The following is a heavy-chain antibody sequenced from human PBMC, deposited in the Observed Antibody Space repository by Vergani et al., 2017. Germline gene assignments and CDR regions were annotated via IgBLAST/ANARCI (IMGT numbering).Heavy chain of an antibody. V-gene: IGHV3-7*01. CDR1: GFTFSSSW. D-gene: IGHD3-10*01. Sequence: EVQLVESGGGLVQPGGSLRLSCAASGFTFSSSWMSWVRQAPGKGLEWVANIKQDGSEKYYVDSVKGRFTISRDNAKNSLYLQMNSLRAEDTAVYYCARDSSGSGSYYNYYYYYYMDVWGK. CDR3: ARDSSGSGSYYNYYYYYYMDV. J-gene: IGHJ6*03. CDR2: IKQDGSEK.